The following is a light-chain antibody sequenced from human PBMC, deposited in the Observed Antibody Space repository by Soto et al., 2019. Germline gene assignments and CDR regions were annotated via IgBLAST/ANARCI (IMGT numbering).Light chain of an antibody. CDR2: AAS. J-gene: IGKJ1*01. V-gene: IGKV1-39*01. CDR1: QSISIY. Sequence: DIQMTQSPSSLSASVGDRVTITCRTSQSISIYLNWYQQKPGKAPKLLIYAASSLQSGVPSRFSGSGSGTDFTLTISSLQPEDFPTYYCQQSYSTPPTFGQRTKVEIK. CDR3: QQSYSTPPT.